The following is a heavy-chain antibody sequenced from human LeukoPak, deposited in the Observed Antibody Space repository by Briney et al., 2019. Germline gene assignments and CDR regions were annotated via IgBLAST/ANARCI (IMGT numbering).Heavy chain of an antibody. CDR1: GFTFAAYI. D-gene: IGHD3-10*01. CDR3: AREIFGSGSYPDY. CDR2: VSSDGNTI. J-gene: IGHJ4*02. Sequence: PGRSLRLSCAASGFTFAAYILHWVRQAPGKGLEWVAAVSSDGNTISYADSVKGRFTISRGNSRNTVYLQMNGLRAEDTAVYYCAREIFGSGSYPDYWGQGTRVTVSS. V-gene: IGHV3-30-3*01.